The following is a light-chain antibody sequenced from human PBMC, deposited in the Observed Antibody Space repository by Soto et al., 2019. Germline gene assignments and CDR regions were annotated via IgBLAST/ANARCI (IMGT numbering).Light chain of an antibody. CDR3: QQYGSSPT. CDR1: QGITNR. Sequence: DIQMTQSPSSVAASVGDRGTITCRASQGITNRLAWYQQKPGKAPKLLIYEASSLQSRVPSRISGSGAGTDFTLTISSLEPEDFAVYYCQQYGSSPTFGQGTKVDIK. CDR2: EAS. J-gene: IGKJ1*01. V-gene: IGKV1D-16*01.